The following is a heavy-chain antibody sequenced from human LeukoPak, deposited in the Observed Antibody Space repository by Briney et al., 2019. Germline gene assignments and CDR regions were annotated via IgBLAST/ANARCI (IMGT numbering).Heavy chain of an antibody. CDR2: IWYDGSNK. Sequence: GGSLRLSCAASGFTFSSYWMNWARQAPGKGLEWVAVIWYDGSNKYYADSVKGRFTISRDNSKNTLYLQMNSLRAEDTAVYYCAREGPRGNSQFDYWGQGTLVTVSS. V-gene: IGHV3-33*08. CDR1: GFTFSSYW. J-gene: IGHJ4*02. CDR3: AREGPRGNSQFDY. D-gene: IGHD2/OR15-2a*01.